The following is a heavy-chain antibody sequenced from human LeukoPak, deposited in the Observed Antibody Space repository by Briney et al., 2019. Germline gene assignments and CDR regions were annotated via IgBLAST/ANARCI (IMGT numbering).Heavy chain of an antibody. J-gene: IGHJ5*02. CDR2: INPNSGGT. D-gene: IGHD1-26*01. V-gene: IGHV1-2*02. Sequence: ASVKVSCEASGYTFTGYYMHWVRQAPGQGLEWMGWINPNSGGTNYAQKFQGRVTMTRDTSISTAYMELSRLRSDDTAVYYCARSYRSGSYWFDPWGRGTLVTVSS. CDR1: GYTFTGYY. CDR3: ARSYRSGSYWFDP.